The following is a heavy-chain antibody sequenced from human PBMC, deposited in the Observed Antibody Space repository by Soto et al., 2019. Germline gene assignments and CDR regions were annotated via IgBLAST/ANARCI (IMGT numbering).Heavy chain of an antibody. CDR1: GGSVSSGSYY. J-gene: IGHJ4*02. CDR3: ARGSSGASAPYYFDS. D-gene: IGHD1-26*01. V-gene: IGHV4-61*01. Sequence: SLTCTVSGGSVSSGSYYWSWIRQPPGKGLEWIGYIYYSGSTNYNPSLKSRVTISIDTSKNQFSLKLTSVTAADTAVYYCARGSSGASAPYYFDSWGQGTLVTSPQ. CDR2: IYYSGST.